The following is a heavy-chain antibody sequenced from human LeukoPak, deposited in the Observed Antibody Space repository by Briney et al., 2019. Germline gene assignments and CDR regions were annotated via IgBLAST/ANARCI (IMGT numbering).Heavy chain of an antibody. CDR1: GFIFSTYA. V-gene: IGHV3-23*01. J-gene: IGHJ4*02. D-gene: IGHD6-19*01. CDR2: ISRSGDKT. CDR3: AKERRGGWPFDY. Sequence: GGSLRLSCAASGFIFSTYAMIWVRQAPGKGLEWVSGISRSGDKTYYADSVKGRFTLSRDNSKNTLYLQMNSLRVEDTAIYYCAKERRGGWPFDYWGQGTLVTVSS.